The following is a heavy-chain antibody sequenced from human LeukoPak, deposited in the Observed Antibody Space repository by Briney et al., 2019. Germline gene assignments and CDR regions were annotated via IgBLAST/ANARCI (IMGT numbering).Heavy chain of an antibody. V-gene: IGHV1-69*05. CDR1: GGTFSSYA. Sequence: GASVKVSCKASGGTFSSYAISWVRQAPGQGLEWMGGIIPIFGTANHAQKFQGRVTITTDESTSTAYMELSSLRSEDTAVYYCWVHGSYPQDFDYWGQGTLVTVSS. CDR3: WVHGSYPQDFDY. CDR2: IIPIFGTA. D-gene: IGHD3-16*02. J-gene: IGHJ4*02.